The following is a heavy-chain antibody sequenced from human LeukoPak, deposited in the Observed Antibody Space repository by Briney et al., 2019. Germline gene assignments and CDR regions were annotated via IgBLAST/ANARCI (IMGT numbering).Heavy chain of an antibody. D-gene: IGHD3-3*01. CDR1: GGSISSDLYY. J-gene: IGHJ5*02. CDR3: ARGDLKSDWFDP. V-gene: IGHV4-61*02. CDR2: FYNSGST. Sequence: QPSQTLSLTCTVSGGSISSDLYYWDWTRQPAGKGLEWIGRFYNSGSTNFNPSLKSRVTISADTSKNQFSLKLRSVTAADTAVYYCARGDLKSDWFDPWGQGTLVTVST.